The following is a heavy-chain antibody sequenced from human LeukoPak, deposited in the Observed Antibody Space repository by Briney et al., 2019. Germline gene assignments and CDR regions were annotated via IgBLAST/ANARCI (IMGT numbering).Heavy chain of an antibody. CDR2: ISGSGDIT. V-gene: IGHV3-23*01. D-gene: IGHD2-8*01. J-gene: IGHJ4*02. Sequence: PGGSLRLSCAASGFTFSSYAMHWVRQAPGKGLEWVSAISGSGDITYYADSVKGRFTISRDNSKNTLYLQMDSLRAEDAAVYYCAKDNGVIVSGYFDLWGQGTLLTVSS. CDR1: GFTFSSYA. CDR3: AKDNGVIVSGYFDL.